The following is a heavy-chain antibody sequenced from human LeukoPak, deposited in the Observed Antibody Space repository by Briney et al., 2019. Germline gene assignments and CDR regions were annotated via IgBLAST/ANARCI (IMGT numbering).Heavy chain of an antibody. D-gene: IGHD6-13*01. Sequence: QTGGSLRLSCAASGFTFSSYWMNWVRQAPGKGLEWVANIKQDGSEKKYVDSVKGRFTISIDNAKNSLYLQMNSLRAEDTAMYYCMTASRSSSWPPPTWGQGTLVTVSS. CDR2: IKQDGSEK. CDR1: GFTFSSYW. CDR3: MTASRSSSWPPPT. V-gene: IGHV3-7*01. J-gene: IGHJ5*02.